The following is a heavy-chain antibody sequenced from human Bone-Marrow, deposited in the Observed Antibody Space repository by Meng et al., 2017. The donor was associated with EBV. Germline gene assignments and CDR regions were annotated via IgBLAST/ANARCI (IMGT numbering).Heavy chain of an antibody. CDR1: GLTFNSYA. CDR2: ISGSGGST. J-gene: IGHJ4*02. D-gene: IGHD6-6*01. V-gene: IGHV3-23*01. CDR3: AKDRGGAYSSSSFDY. Sequence: SGLTFNSYAMRWYRQAPGKGVQWVSAISGSGGSTYYADSVKGRFTISRDNSKNTLYLQMNSPRAEDTAVYYCAKDRGGAYSSSSFDYWGQGTLVTVSS.